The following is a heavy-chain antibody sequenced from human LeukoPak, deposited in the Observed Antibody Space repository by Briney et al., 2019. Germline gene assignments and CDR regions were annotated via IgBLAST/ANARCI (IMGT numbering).Heavy chain of an antibody. Sequence: SETLSLTCAVYGGSFSGYYWSWIRQPPGKGLEWIEEINHSGSTNYNPSLKSRVTISVDTSKNQFSLKLSSVTAADTAVYYCARAPRDWGQGTLVTVSS. CDR1: GGSFSGYY. CDR2: INHSGST. CDR3: ARAPRD. V-gene: IGHV4-34*01. J-gene: IGHJ4*02.